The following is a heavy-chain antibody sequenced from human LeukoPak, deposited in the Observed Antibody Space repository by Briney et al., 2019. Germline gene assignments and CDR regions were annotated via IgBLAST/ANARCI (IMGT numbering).Heavy chain of an antibody. CDR2: INPNSGGT. D-gene: IGHD6-13*01. CDR3: ARARGQQLPNNVYYNYVMDV. J-gene: IGHJ6*01. V-gene: IGHV1-2*02. Sequence: ASVKVSCKASRYTFTDYYIHWVRQAPGQGLEWMGWINPNSGGTKSAQKFQGRVTMTRDTSISTGYMELSRLRSDDTALYYCARARGQQLPNNVYYNYVMDVWGQGTTVAVSS. CDR1: RYTFTDYY.